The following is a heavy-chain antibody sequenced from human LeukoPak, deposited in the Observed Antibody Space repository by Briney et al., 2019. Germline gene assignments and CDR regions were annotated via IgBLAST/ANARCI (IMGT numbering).Heavy chain of an antibody. CDR1: GFTFSSYA. V-gene: IGHV3-23*01. D-gene: IGHD1-26*01. CDR2: ISGSGGST. Sequence: GGSLRLSCAASGFTFSSYAMSWVRQAPGKGLEWVPAISGSGGSTYYADSVKGRFTISRDNSKNTLYLQMNSLRAEDTAVYYCAKPSGSYYGYYYYYYMDVWGKGTTVTVSS. CDR3: AKPSGSYYGYYYYYYMDV. J-gene: IGHJ6*03.